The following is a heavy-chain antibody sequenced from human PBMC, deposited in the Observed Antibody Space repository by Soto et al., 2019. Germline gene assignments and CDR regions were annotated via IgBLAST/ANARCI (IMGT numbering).Heavy chain of an antibody. D-gene: IGHD6-19*01. Sequence: ETLSLTCTVSAESISSHYWNWIRQPPGKGLEWIGYIYYSGTTNYNPSLKSRVTITADTSKSQFSLKLSSVTAADTAVYYCARGGQWLDKRPFDYWRQGTLVNVSS. CDR1: AESISSHY. CDR3: ARGGQWLDKRPFDY. J-gene: IGHJ4*02. CDR2: IYYSGTT. V-gene: IGHV4-59*11.